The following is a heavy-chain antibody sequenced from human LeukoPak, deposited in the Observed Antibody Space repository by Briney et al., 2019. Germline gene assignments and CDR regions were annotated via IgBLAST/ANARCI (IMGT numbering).Heavy chain of an antibody. CDR3: ASGYYYDSSGYYPFDY. D-gene: IGHD3-22*01. Sequence: SETLSLTCTVSGGSINSRIYYWAWIRQSPGKGLEWIGSIDGSGSSYYNPSLKSRVTISVDTSRNQFSLKMTSVTAADTAVYYCASGYYYDSSGYYPFDYWGQGTLVTVSS. V-gene: IGHV4-39*07. CDR1: GGSINSRIYY. J-gene: IGHJ4*02. CDR2: IDGSGSS.